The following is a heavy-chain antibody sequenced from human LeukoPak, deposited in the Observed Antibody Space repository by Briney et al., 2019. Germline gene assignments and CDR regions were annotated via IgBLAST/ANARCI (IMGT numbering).Heavy chain of an antibody. J-gene: IGHJ4*02. D-gene: IGHD3-10*01. CDR3: ARDPSTYYYGSGSYYNPYYFDY. CDR2: IYYSGST. CDR1: GGSISSYY. Sequence: SETLSLTCTVSGGSISSYYWSWIRQPPGKGLEWIGYIYYSGSTYYNPSLKSRVTISVDTSKNQFSLKLSSVTAADTAVYYCARDPSTYYYGSGSYYNPYYFDYWGQGTLVTVSS. V-gene: IGHV4-59*12.